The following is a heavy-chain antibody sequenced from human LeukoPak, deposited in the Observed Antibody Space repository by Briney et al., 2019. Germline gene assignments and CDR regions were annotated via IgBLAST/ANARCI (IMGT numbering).Heavy chain of an antibody. CDR3: ARDSVATTGGAFDI. D-gene: IGHD5-12*01. V-gene: IGHV3-21*01. J-gene: IGHJ3*02. Sequence: GGSLRLSCAASGFTFSSYSMNWVRQAPGKGLEWVSSISSSSSYIYYADSVKGRFTTSRDNAKNSLYLQMNSLRAEDTAVYYCARDSVATTGGAFDIWGQGTMVTVSS. CDR2: ISSSSSYI. CDR1: GFTFSSYS.